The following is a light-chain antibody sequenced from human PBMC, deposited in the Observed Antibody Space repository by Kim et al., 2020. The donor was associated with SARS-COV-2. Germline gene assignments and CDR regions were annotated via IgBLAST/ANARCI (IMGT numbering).Light chain of an antibody. CDR2: DIS. J-gene: IGLJ3*02. Sequence: QSALTQPASLSGSPGQSVNISCSGTINDLGTYALISWYQQYPGKAPRLIIFDISQRPSGISGRFSGSKSGNTASLTISPLEPDDEADYFCCSFTSGISWVFGGGTQLTVL. V-gene: IGLV2-23*02. CDR1: INDLGTYAL. CDR3: CSFTSGISWV.